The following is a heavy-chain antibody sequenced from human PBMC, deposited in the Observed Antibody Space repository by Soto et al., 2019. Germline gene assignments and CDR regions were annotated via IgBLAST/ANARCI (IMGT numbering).Heavy chain of an antibody. J-gene: IGHJ5*02. V-gene: IGHV4-31*03. CDR2: IYYSGST. CDR3: ARGITTRGGWFDP. CDR1: GDSIISGGYY. D-gene: IGHD4-4*01. Sequence: QLQLQESGPGLVKPSQTLSLTCSVSGDSIISGGYYWTWIRQHPEKGLEWIGYIYYSGSTYYNPSLNSRVTVSIDTSRNQFALRLTSVTAADAAVYYCARGITTRGGWFDPWGQGTLVTVSS.